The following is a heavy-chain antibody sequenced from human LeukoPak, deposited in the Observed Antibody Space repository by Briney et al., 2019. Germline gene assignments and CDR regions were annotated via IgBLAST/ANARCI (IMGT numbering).Heavy chain of an antibody. CDR3: ARVNGLPDY. CDR2: MNPKSGYT. J-gene: IGHJ4*02. D-gene: IGHD2-8*01. V-gene: IGHV1-8*01. Sequence: ASVKVPCKASGYTFTSYDINWVRQATGQGLEWMGWMNPKSGYTGYAQKFQGKVTMTRDTSISTAYMEVSSLTFDDTAIYYCARVNGLPDYWGQGTLVTVSS. CDR1: GYTFTSYD.